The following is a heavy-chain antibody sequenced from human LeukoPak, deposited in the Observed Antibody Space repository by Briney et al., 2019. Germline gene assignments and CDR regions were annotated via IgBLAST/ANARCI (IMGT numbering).Heavy chain of an antibody. CDR2: IYRGDNT. CDR3: ARDRHPRAFHI. CDR1: GFTVSSYY. J-gene: IGHJ3*02. Sequence: PGGSLRLSCAASGFTVSSYYMSWVRQAPGKGLEWVSVIYRGDNTYYADSVKGRFTISRDNSKNTLYLQMNSLRAEDTAVYYCARDRHPRAFHIWGQGTMVTVSS. V-gene: IGHV3-66*01.